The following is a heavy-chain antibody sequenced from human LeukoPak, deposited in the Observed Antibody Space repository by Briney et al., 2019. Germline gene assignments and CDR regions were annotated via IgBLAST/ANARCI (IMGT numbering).Heavy chain of an antibody. CDR3: ARGDGVVSSFDY. D-gene: IGHD3-3*01. CDR2: IYTSGST. Sequence: SETLSLTCTVSGGSISSGSYYWSWIRQPAGKGLEWIGRIYTSGSTNYNPSLKSRVTISVDTPKNQFSLKLSSVTAADTAVYYCARGDGVVSSFDYWGQGTLVTVSS. CDR1: GGSISSGSYY. V-gene: IGHV4-61*02. J-gene: IGHJ4*02.